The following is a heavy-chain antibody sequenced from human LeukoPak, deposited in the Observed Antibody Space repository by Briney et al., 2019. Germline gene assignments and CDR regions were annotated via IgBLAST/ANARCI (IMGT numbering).Heavy chain of an antibody. CDR1: GFTFSSYA. CDR2: ISYDGSNK. J-gene: IGHJ4*02. Sequence: PGGSRRLSCAASGFTFSSYAMHWVRQAPGKGLEWVAVISYDGSNKYYADSVKGRFTISRDNSKNTLYLQMNSLRAEDTAVYYCARDLPLARGSDYWGQGTLVTASS. CDR3: ARDLPLARGSDY. V-gene: IGHV3-30-3*01.